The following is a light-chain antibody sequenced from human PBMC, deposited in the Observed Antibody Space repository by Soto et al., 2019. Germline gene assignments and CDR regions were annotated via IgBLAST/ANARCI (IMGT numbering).Light chain of an antibody. CDR3: QQRSARPLLT. CDR1: QNISKY. Sequence: IELTKYPSTLCLLAEESASLSCRARQNISKYLIWYQQKPGQAPRLLIYDASKRAADIPARFSGSGSGTDFTLPISSLEPEDFAVYYCQQRSARPLLTCGGGTKVDIK. V-gene: IGKV3-11*01. CDR2: DAS. J-gene: IGKJ4*01.